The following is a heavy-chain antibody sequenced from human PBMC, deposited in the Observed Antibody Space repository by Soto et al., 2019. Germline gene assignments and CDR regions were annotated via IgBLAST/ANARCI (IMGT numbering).Heavy chain of an antibody. CDR3: TRANWYSEY. Sequence: QVQLQASGPGLVKPSETLSLTCTVSGVSISNNYWSWIRQPPGKGLEWIGYIYYNGNTNYSPSLKRRVTMSVDTARNQISLKLTTVTAADTAVYYCTRANWYSEYWGQGTLVTVSS. D-gene: IGHD7-27*01. V-gene: IGHV4-59*01. J-gene: IGHJ4*02. CDR2: IYYNGNT. CDR1: GVSISNNY.